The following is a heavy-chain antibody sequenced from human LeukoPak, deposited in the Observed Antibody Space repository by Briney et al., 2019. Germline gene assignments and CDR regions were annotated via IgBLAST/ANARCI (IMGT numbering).Heavy chain of an antibody. CDR1: GFTFSSYG. D-gene: IGHD1-26*01. V-gene: IGHV3-30*02. CDR3: AKDLRPRATRDYYYMDV. Sequence: PGGSLRLSCAASGFTFSSYGMHWVRQAPGKGLEWVAFIRYDGSNKYYADSVKGRFTISRDNSKNTLYLQMNSLRAEDTAVYYCAKDLRPRATRDYYYMDVWGKGTTVTISS. J-gene: IGHJ6*03. CDR2: IRYDGSNK.